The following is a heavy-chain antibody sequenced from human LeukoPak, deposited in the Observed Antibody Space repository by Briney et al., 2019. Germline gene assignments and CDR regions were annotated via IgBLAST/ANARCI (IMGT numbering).Heavy chain of an antibody. J-gene: IGHJ5*02. CDR1: GGSLSSGDYY. CDR2: IYYSGST. V-gene: IGHV4-30-4*08. Sequence: SETLSLTCTVSGGSLSSGDYYWSWLRQPPGKGLEWIGYIYYSGSTYYNPSLKSRVTISVDTSKNQFSLKLSSVTAADTAVYYCAREKRVAAAGSMTPWGQGTLVTVSS. CDR3: AREKRVAAAGSMTP. D-gene: IGHD6-13*01.